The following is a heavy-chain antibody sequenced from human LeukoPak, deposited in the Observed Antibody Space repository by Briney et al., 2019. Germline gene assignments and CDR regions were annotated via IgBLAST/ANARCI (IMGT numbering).Heavy chain of an antibody. CDR3: VRGDNRDQ. CDR2: ISKSSALK. CDR1: GYDPSGYT. D-gene: IGHD2-2*01. J-gene: IGHJ4*02. Sequence: GGSLRLSCVASGYDPSGYTFTWVRQAPGKGLEYVSSISKSSALKYYAESVRGRFTISRDNAENSLYLDMNNLGAEDTAVYFCVRGDNRDQWGQRTLVTVSS. V-gene: IGHV3-21*01.